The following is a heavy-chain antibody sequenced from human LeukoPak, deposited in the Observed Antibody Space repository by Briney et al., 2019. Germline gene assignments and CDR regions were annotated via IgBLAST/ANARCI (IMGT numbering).Heavy chain of an antibody. CDR1: GFTFDDYG. CDR3: VAESSRYSSDWYVFFRY. CDR2: INWNGGST. D-gene: IGHD6-19*01. V-gene: IGHV3-20*04. Sequence: GGSLRLSCAASGFTFDDYGMSWVRQAPGKGLEWVSGINWNGGSTGYADSVKGRFTISRDNAKNSLYLQMNSLKTEDTAMYYCVAESSRYSSDWYVFFRYWGQGSLVTVSS. J-gene: IGHJ1*01.